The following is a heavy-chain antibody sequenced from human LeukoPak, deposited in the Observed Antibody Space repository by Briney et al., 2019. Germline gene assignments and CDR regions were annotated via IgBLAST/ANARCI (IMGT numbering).Heavy chain of an antibody. Sequence: QTGGSLRLSCAASGFTFSSYWMHWVRQAPGKGLVWVSRINSDGNSTSYADSVKGRFTISRDNAKNTLYLQMNSLRAEDTAVYYCARVSSIAARPGGRFDPWGQGTLVTVSS. D-gene: IGHD6-6*01. V-gene: IGHV3-74*01. CDR1: GFTFSSYW. CDR2: INSDGNST. J-gene: IGHJ5*02. CDR3: ARVSSIAARPGGRFDP.